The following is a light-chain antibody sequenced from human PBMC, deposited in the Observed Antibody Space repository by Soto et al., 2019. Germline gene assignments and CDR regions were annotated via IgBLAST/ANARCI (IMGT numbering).Light chain of an antibody. CDR2: GAS. V-gene: IGKV3-20*01. Sequence: EIVVTQAPGTLSLSPGERVTLSCRASQSVSSSYLSWFQQKSGEAPRLLIYGASSRAAGIPDRFSGSGSGTDFTLTISSLEPEDFAVYYWQHCGRSPPNTFGQVTNLEIK. CDR3: QHCGRSPPNT. CDR1: QSVSSSY. J-gene: IGKJ2*01.